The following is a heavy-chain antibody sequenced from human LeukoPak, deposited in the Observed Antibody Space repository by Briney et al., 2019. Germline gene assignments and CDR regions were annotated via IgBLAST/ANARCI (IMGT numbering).Heavy chain of an antibody. D-gene: IGHD3-22*01. CDR2: ISGSGGST. J-gene: IGHJ4*02. Sequence: GGSLRLSCAVSGITLSNYGMSWVRQAPGKGLEWVAGISGSGGSTNYADSVEGRFTISRDNPKNTLYLQMNSLRADDTAVYFCAKRGVVIRVILVGFHKEAYYFDSWGQGALVTVSS. CDR3: AKRGVVIRVILVGFHKEAYYFDS. V-gene: IGHV3-23*01. CDR1: GITLSNYG.